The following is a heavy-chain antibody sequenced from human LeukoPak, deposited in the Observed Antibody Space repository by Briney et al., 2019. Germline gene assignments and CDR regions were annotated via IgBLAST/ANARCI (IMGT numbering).Heavy chain of an antibody. CDR3: ARDSTERVGATTGDFDY. Sequence: GGSLRLSCAVSGFSVTNNYMSWVRQAPGKGLEWVSVFYVGGATYYADSVKGRFTISRDNSENTLYLQMKSLRAEDTAVYYCARDSTERVGATTGDFDYWGQGALVTVSS. D-gene: IGHD1-26*01. CDR2: FYVGGAT. V-gene: IGHV3-53*01. J-gene: IGHJ4*02. CDR1: GFSVTNNY.